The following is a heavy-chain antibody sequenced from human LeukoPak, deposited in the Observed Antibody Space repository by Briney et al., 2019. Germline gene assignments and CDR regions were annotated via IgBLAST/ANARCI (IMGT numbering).Heavy chain of an antibody. D-gene: IGHD2-8*02. Sequence: GGSLRLSCAASGFTFSNCEMNWVRQAPGKGLEWVSYISSSGSTIYYADSVKGRFTISRDNAKNSLYLQMNSLRAEDTAIYYCATYRQVLLPFESWGQGTLVTVSS. CDR3: ATYRQVLLPFES. V-gene: IGHV3-48*03. CDR1: GFTFSNCE. CDR2: ISSSGSTI. J-gene: IGHJ4*02.